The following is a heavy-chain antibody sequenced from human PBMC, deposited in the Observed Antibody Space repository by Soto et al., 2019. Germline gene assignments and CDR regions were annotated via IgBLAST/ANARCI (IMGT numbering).Heavy chain of an antibody. CDR1: GGSISSYY. CDR3: ARDSHSSGWTNSFDY. Sequence: LSLTCTVSGGSISSYYWSWIRQPPGKGLEWIGYIYYSGSTNYNPSLKSRVTISVDTSKNQFSLKLSSVTAADTAVYYCARDSHSSGWTNSFDYWGQGTLVTVSS. V-gene: IGHV4-59*01. D-gene: IGHD6-19*01. J-gene: IGHJ4*02. CDR2: IYYSGST.